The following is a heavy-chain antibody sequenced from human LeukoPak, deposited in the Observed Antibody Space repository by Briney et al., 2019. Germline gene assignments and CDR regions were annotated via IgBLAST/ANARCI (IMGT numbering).Heavy chain of an antibody. CDR3: ARRLTQYDCFDP. CDR2: TYYRSTCYI. Sequence: SQTLSLTCAVSGDSFSSNSVTWDWNRQSQSRGLEWLGWTYYRSTCYIDYAVSVRGRISVNPDTSKNQFSLHLNSVTPEDTAVYYCARRLTQYDCFDPWGQGTLFTVSS. D-gene: IGHD2-2*01. V-gene: IGHV6-1*01. CDR1: GDSFSSNSVT. J-gene: IGHJ5*02.